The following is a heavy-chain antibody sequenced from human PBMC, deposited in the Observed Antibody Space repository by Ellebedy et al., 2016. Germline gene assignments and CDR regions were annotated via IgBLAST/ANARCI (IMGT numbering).Heavy chain of an antibody. V-gene: IGHV3-21*01. Sequence: GGSLRLSXAASGFTFSIAGMTWVRQAPGKGLEWVATIDFSGTGTYYSDSVKGRFIISRDNAKNSLFLQMNSLRVEDTAVYYCARDGSEWSRDYWGQGTLVTVSS. CDR2: IDFSGTGT. J-gene: IGHJ4*02. CDR3: ARDGSEWSRDY. CDR1: GFTFSIAG. D-gene: IGHD3-3*01.